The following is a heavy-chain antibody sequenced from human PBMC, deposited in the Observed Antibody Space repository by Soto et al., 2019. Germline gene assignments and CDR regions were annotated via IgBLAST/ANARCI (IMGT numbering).Heavy chain of an antibody. J-gene: IGHJ5*02. Sequence: SETLSLTCAVSGASVSSTKWWSWVRQSPGKGLEWIGEIHHSETTNYNPSLKSRVTISVDTSKNQFSLKLSSVTAADTAVYYCARTYGSGNWFDPWGQGTLVTVSS. CDR2: IHHSETT. V-gene: IGHV4-4*02. CDR1: GASVSSTKW. CDR3: ARTYGSGNWFDP. D-gene: IGHD3-10*01.